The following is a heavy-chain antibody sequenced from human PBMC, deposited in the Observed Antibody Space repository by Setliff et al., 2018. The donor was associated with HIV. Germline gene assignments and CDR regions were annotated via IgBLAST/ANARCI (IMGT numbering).Heavy chain of an antibody. J-gene: IGHJ4*02. Sequence: GGSLRLSCAASGFTFSSYSMNWVRQAPGKGLKWVSSISSTSSYIYYADSVKGRFTISRDNAKNSLYLQMNSLRAEDTAVYYCARDSPQVRIAVTGTTGHDYWGQGTLVTVSS. CDR3: ARDSPQVRIAVTGTTGHDY. CDR1: GFTFSSYS. CDR2: ISSTSSYI. D-gene: IGHD6-19*01. V-gene: IGHV3-21*01.